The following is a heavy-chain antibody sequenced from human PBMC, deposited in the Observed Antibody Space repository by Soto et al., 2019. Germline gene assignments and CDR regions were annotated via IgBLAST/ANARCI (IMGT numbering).Heavy chain of an antibody. CDR3: SSNPPPRQLAF. Sequence: SETLSLTCTVSGGSISSSSYYWGWIRQPPGKGLEWIGSIYYSGSTYYNPSLKSRVTISVDTSKNQFSLKLSSVTAAERAVYDCSSNPPPRQLAFWAQRSLVTVSS. J-gene: IGHJ1*01. CDR2: IYYSGST. V-gene: IGHV4-39*01. D-gene: IGHD1-1*01. CDR1: GGSISSSSYY.